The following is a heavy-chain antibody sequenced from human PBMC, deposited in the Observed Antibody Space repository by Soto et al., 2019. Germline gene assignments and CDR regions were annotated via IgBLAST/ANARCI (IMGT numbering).Heavy chain of an antibody. J-gene: IGHJ4*01. V-gene: IGHV3-9*01. CDR3: AKARTGYSTNYFHY. CDR2: ISWNGGTI. D-gene: IGHD3-9*01. Sequence: PGGSLRLSCAASGFTFDDYAMHWVRQAPGKGLEWVSSISWNGGTIDYADSVRGRFTISRDNVKNSLYLQMNSLRAEDTALYYCAKARTGYSTNYFHYWGHGTLVTVSS. CDR1: GFTFDDYA.